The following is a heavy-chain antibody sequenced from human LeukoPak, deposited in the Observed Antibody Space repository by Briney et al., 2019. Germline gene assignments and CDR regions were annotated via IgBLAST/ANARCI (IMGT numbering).Heavy chain of an antibody. CDR2: IYYSGSA. Sequence: SETLSLTCAVSGVSISSTTSFWGWIRQPPGKGLEWIGRIYYSGSAFYNPSLKSRVTISVDTSKNQFSLRLSSVTAADTAVYYCARHGSTGYFDYWGQGTLVTVSS. V-gene: IGHV4-39*01. CDR1: GVSISSTTSF. J-gene: IGHJ4*02. CDR3: ARHGSTGYFDY. D-gene: IGHD1-14*01.